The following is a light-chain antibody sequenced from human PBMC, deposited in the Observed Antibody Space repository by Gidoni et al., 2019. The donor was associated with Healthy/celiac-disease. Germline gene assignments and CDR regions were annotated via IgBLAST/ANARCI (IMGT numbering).Light chain of an antibody. Sequence: DIRMTQSPSSLSASVGDKVTTTCRASQSISSYLNWYQQKPGKAPKLLIYAASSLQSGVPSRFSGSGSGTDFTLTISSLQPEDFATYYCQQSYSTPLCSFGQGTKLEIK. V-gene: IGKV1-39*01. CDR3: QQSYSTPLCS. CDR1: QSISSY. J-gene: IGKJ2*04. CDR2: AAS.